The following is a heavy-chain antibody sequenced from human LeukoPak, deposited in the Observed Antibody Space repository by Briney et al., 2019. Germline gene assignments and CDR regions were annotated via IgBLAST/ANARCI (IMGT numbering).Heavy chain of an antibody. D-gene: IGHD3-9*01. CDR3: ARADYDILASPPLDAFDI. J-gene: IGHJ3*02. CDR2: IYYSGST. Sequence: SQTLSLTCTVSGGSISSGDYYWSWIRQPPGKGLEWIGYIYYSGSTHYNPSLKSRVTISVDTSKNQFSLKLSSVTAADTAVYYCARADYDILASPPLDAFDIWGQGTMVTVSS. V-gene: IGHV4-30-4*01. CDR1: GGSISSGDYY.